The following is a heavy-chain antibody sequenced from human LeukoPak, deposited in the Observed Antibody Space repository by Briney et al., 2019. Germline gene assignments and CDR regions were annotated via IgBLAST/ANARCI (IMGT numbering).Heavy chain of an antibody. Sequence: GGSLRLSCAASGFTFSTYAMHWVRQAPGKGLEWVAVASYDGSNKHYADSVKGRFTIYRDNSKNTLYLQMNSLRAEDAAVYYCATIGDRRSGELYRIDYWGQGTLVTVSS. CDR3: ATIGDRRSGELYRIDY. J-gene: IGHJ4*02. CDR2: ASYDGSNK. D-gene: IGHD1-26*01. V-gene: IGHV3-30-3*01. CDR1: GFTFSTYA.